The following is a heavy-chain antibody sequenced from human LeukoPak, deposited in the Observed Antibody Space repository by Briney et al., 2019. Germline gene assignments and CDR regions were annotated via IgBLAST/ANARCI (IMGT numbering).Heavy chain of an antibody. D-gene: IGHD3-10*01. CDR3: ARDPPWYYYGSGSTGAPGDAFDI. Sequence: GGSLRLSCAASGFTFSSYWMNWVRQAPGKGLEWVSSITSDSSYIYYADSVKGRFTISRDNAKNSLYLQMNSLRAEDTAVYYCARDPPWYYYGSGSTGAPGDAFDIWGQGTMVTVSS. J-gene: IGHJ3*02. CDR2: ITSDSSYI. CDR1: GFTFSSYW. V-gene: IGHV3-21*01.